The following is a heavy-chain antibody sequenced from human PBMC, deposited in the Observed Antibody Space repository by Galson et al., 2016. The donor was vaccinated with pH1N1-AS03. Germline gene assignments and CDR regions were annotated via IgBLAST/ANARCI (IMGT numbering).Heavy chain of an antibody. CDR1: GFSFSSFG. V-gene: IGHV3-33*01. D-gene: IGHD5-18*01. CDR3: ARGRGYGQYYFDY. CDR2: IWCDGSNK. Sequence: CAAPGFSFSSFGMHWVRQAPGKWLEWVAVIWCDGSNKYYADSVNGRFTIPRNNTKNTLYLQMNSLTVEDTAVYFCARGRGYGQYYFDYWGQGTLVTVSS. J-gene: IGHJ4*02.